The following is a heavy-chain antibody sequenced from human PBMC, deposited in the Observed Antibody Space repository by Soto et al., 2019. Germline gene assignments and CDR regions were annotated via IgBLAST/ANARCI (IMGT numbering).Heavy chain of an antibody. CDR2: ISAYNGNT. D-gene: IGHD3-10*01. CDR3: ATGQACAIIRSYYYYGMDV. J-gene: IGHJ6*02. V-gene: IGHV1-18*01. CDR1: GYTFTSYG. Sequence: GASVKVSCEACGYTFTSYGISWVRQGPGQGIEGMGWISAYNGNTNYAQKLQGRGTMTTDTSTSTAYMELRSLRSDGTDVYYCATGQACAIIRSYYYYGMDVWGQGTTVTVSS.